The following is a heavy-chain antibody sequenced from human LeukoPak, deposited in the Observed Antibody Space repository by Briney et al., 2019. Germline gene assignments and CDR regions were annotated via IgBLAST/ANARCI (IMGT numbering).Heavy chain of an antibody. V-gene: IGHV4-34*01. Sequence: SETLSLTCAVYGGSLSGHYWSWIRQTPGKGLEWIGETNHSGSTNYNPSLKSRVTISGDTSKNQFSLKVTSLTAADTAVYYCARLTVGALDYWGQGTLVTVSS. CDR2: TNHSGST. J-gene: IGHJ4*02. CDR3: ARLTVGALDY. D-gene: IGHD1-26*01. CDR1: GGSLSGHY.